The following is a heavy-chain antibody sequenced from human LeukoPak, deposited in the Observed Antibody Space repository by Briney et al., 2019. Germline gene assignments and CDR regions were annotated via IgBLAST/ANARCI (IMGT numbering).Heavy chain of an antibody. CDR2: INPSGGST. J-gene: IGHJ3*02. CDR1: GGTFSSYA. Sequence: ASVKVSCKASGGTFSSYAISWVRQAPGQGLEWMGLINPSGGSTSYAQKFQGRVTMTRDMSTSTVYMELSSLRSEDTAVYYCARDPGIVGAADAFDIWGQGTMVTVSS. V-gene: IGHV1-46*01. D-gene: IGHD1-26*01. CDR3: ARDPGIVGAADAFDI.